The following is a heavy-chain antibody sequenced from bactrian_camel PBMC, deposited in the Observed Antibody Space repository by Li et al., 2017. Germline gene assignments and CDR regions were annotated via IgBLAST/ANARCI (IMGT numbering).Heavy chain of an antibody. J-gene: IGHJ4*01. CDR1: GFTFKNYF. V-gene: IGHV3S6*01. D-gene: IGHD7*01. CDR2: VDSDGGDI. CDR3: VTDEGGEYCS. Sequence: VQLVESGGGLVQPGGSLRLSCTGSGFTFKNYFLYWVRPAPGKGLEWVSSVDSDGGDIKYAASVKGRFAISRDRGKNTMYLQMNNLQPDDAALYYCVTDEGGEYCSWGQGTQVTVS.